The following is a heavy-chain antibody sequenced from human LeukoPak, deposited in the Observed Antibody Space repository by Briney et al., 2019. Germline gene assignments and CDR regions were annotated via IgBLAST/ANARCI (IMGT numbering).Heavy chain of an antibody. CDR3: AREKWLGLYGMDV. CDR2: LTSSSSSI. Sequence: GGTLRLSCAASVFTFSIYSMNCVRQARAKGVECGASLTSSSSSIYDADSVKGRFTISRDNAKNSLYLQINSLRAEDTAVYYCAREKWLGLYGMDVWGQGTTVTVSS. CDR1: VFTFSIYS. V-gene: IGHV3-21*01. J-gene: IGHJ6*02. D-gene: IGHD6-19*01.